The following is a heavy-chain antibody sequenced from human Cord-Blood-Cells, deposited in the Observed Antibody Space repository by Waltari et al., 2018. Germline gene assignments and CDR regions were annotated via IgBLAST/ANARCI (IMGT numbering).Heavy chain of an antibody. CDR1: GFTVSSNY. V-gene: IGHV3-53*02. CDR2: IYSGCST. CDR3: ARNYGDYWFDP. J-gene: IGHJ5*02. Sequence: EVQLVETGGGLIQPGGSLRLSCAASGFTVSSNYMSWVRQAPGTGLEWVSVIYSGCSTYYADSVKGRFTISRDNSKNTLYLQMNSLRAEDTAVYYCARNYGDYWFDPWGQGTLVTVSS. D-gene: IGHD4-17*01.